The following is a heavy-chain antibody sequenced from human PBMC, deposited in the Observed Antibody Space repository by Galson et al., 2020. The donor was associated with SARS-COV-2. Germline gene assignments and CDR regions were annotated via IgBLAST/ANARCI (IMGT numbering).Heavy chain of an antibody. J-gene: IGHJ5*02. CDR3: ARETKYGSGSYNWFDP. CDR2: ISAYNGNT. D-gene: IGHD6-19*01. Sequence: ASVKVTCKASGYTFTSYGISWVRQAPGHGLEWMGWISAYNGNTNYAQKLQGRVTMTTDTSTSTAYMELRSLRSDDTAVYYCARETKYGSGSYNWFDPWGQGTLVTVSS. CDR1: GYTFTSYG. V-gene: IGHV1-18*04.